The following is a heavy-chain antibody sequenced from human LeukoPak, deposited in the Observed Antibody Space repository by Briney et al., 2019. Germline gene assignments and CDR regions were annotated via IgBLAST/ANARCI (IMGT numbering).Heavy chain of an antibody. V-gene: IGHV3-7*01. D-gene: IGHD3-10*01. CDR2: IKQDGSET. Sequence: GGSLRLSCAASGFTFRNYWMSWVRQAPGKGLEWVANIKQDGSETYYMDSVKGRFTISRDNAKSSLSLQMNSLRAEDTALYYCVREGSYLDAFDFRGQGTMVTVSS. CDR3: VREGSYLDAFDF. J-gene: IGHJ3*01. CDR1: GFTFRNYW.